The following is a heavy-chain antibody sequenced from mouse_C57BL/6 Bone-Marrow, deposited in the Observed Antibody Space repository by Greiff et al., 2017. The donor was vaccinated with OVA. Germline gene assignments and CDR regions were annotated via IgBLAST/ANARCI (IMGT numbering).Heavy chain of an antibody. J-gene: IGHJ4*01. Sequence: EVQLQQSGAELVRPGASVKLSCTASGFNIKDDYMHWVKQRPEQGLEWIGWIDPENGDTEYASKFQGKATITADTSSNTAYLQLSSLTSEDTAVYYCTTEKGNYDYAMDYWGQGTSVTGSS. D-gene: IGHD2-1*01. CDR3: TTEKGNYDYAMDY. V-gene: IGHV14-4*01. CDR1: GFNIKDDY. CDR2: IDPENGDT.